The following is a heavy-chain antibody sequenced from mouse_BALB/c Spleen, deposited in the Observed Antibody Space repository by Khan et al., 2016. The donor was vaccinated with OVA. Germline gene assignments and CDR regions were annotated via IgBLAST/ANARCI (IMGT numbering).Heavy chain of an antibody. CDR1: GYAFTTFN. CDR3: ARSSDGYCPLAD. CDR2: IDPYNGGT. J-gene: IGHJ3*01. D-gene: IGHD2-3*01. Sequence: EVQLQESGPELVRPGASVKVSCKASGYAFTTFNIYWVKQSHGKSLEWIGYIDPYNGGTNYNQNFKDKATLTVDKSSSAAYMHLDSLQSEDSAVYFCARSSDGYCPLADWGQGTLVTVSA. V-gene: IGHV1S135*01.